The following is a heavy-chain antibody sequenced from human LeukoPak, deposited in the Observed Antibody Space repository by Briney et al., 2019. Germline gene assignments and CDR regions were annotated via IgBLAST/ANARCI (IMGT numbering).Heavy chain of an antibody. D-gene: IGHD2-21*02. Sequence: GRSLRLSCAASGXTLSTYGVHWVRQAPGKGLEWVAVISSDGSNKFYADSVKGRFTISRDGSKNTLYLQMNSLRPDDTAVYFCAKPQVTANWYYFHYWGQGTLVTVSS. J-gene: IGHJ4*02. CDR1: GXTLSTYG. CDR2: ISSDGSNK. V-gene: IGHV3-30*18. CDR3: AKPQVTANWYYFHY.